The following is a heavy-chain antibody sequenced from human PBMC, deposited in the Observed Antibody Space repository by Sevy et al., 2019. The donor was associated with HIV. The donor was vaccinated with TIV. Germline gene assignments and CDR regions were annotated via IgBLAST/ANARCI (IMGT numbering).Heavy chain of an antibody. V-gene: IGHV3-7*03. Sequence: GGSLRLSCAASGFTFSSYWMSWVRQAPGKGLEWVANIKQDGSEKYYVDSVKGRFTISRDNAKNSLYLQMNSLRAEDMAVYYCARAIYGDYTDAFDIWGQGTMVTVSS. CDR1: GFTFSSYW. CDR2: IKQDGSEK. D-gene: IGHD4-17*01. CDR3: ARAIYGDYTDAFDI. J-gene: IGHJ3*02.